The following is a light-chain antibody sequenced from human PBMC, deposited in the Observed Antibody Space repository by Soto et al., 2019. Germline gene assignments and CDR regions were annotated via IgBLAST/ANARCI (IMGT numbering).Light chain of an antibody. J-gene: IGLJ1*01. V-gene: IGLV2-8*01. CDR2: EVN. Sequence: QSALTQPPSASGSPGQSVAISCTGTSSDGGGYNYVSWYQQHPGKAPKLMIYEVNKRPSGVPDRFSGSKSGNTASLTVSGLQAEDEADYYCSSYAGSSNVFGTGTKVTV. CDR1: SSDGGGYNY. CDR3: SSYAGSSNV.